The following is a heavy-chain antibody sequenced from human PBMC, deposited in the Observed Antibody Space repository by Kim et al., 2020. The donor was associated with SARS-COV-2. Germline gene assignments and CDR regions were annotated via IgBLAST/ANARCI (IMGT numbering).Heavy chain of an antibody. CDR1: GYTFTSYA. J-gene: IGHJ6*02. CDR2: INAGNGNT. V-gene: IGHV1-3*01. D-gene: IGHD3-10*01. Sequence: ASVKVSCKASGYTFTSYAMHWVRQAPGQRLEWMGWINAGNGNTKYSQKFQGRVTITRDTSASTAYMELSSLRSEDTAVYYCAREIWFGEPDGMDVWGQGTTVTVSS. CDR3: AREIWFGEPDGMDV.